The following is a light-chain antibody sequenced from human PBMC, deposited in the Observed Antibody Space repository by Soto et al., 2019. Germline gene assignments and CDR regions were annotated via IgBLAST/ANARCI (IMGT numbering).Light chain of an antibody. CDR3: QVWDSSSDHVV. V-gene: IGLV3-21*04. CDR2: YDS. CDR1: NIGSKS. J-gene: IGLJ2*01. Sequence: SYELTQPPSVSVAPGKTARITCGGNNIGSKSVHWYQKKPGQAPVLVIYYDSDRPSGIPERFSGSNSGNTDTLTISRVEAGDEDDYYCQVWDSSSDHVVFGGGTKLTVL.